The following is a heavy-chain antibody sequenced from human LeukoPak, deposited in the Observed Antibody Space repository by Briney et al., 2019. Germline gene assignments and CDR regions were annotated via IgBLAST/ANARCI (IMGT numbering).Heavy chain of an antibody. J-gene: IGHJ4*02. CDR1: GGSISSYY. Sequence: SETLSLTCTVSGGSISSYYWSWIRQPPGKGLEWIGYIYYSGSTNYNPSLKSRVTISVDTSKNQFSLKLSSVTAADTAVYCCVSYSYYYDSSGYFDYWGQGTLVTVSS. CDR3: VSYSYYYDSSGYFDY. D-gene: IGHD3-22*01. V-gene: IGHV4-59*01. CDR2: IYYSGST.